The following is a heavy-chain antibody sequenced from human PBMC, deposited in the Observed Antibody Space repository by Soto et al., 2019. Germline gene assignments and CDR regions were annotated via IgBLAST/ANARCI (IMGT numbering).Heavy chain of an antibody. D-gene: IGHD2-8*01. J-gene: IGHJ6*02. CDR1: GFTFSSYA. Sequence: GGSLGLSCAASGFTFSSYAMSWVRQAPGKGLEWVSAISGSGGSTYYADSVKGRFTISRDNSKNTLYLQMSSLRAEDTAVYYCAKPESYCTNGVCYTDSYYYGMDVWGQGTTVTVSS. V-gene: IGHV3-23*01. CDR3: AKPESYCTNGVCYTDSYYYGMDV. CDR2: ISGSGGST.